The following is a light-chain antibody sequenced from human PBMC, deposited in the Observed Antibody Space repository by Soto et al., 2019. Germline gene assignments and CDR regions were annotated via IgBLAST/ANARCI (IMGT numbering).Light chain of an antibody. Sequence: EVVLTQSPVTLSLSPGDTATLSCRASQSVSSSYLAWYQQKPGQAPRLLIYGASSRATGIPDRFSGSGSGTDFTLTISRLEPEDFAVYYCQQYGSSPRTFGQGTKVDIK. CDR2: GAS. J-gene: IGKJ1*01. CDR3: QQYGSSPRT. CDR1: QSVSSSY. V-gene: IGKV3-20*01.